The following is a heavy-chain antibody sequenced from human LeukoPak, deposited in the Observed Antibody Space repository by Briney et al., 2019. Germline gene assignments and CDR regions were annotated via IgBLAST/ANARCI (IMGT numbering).Heavy chain of an antibody. CDR3: ARDYYDSRGYTFGY. CDR1: GFTFSSYW. V-gene: IGHV3-74*01. Sequence: GGSLRLSCAASGFTFSSYWMHWVRQAPGKGLVWVSRINRDGSTTSYADSVKGRFTISRDNAKNTLYLQMNSLRAEDTAVYYCARDYYDSRGYTFGYWGQGTLVTVSS. CDR2: INRDGSTT. D-gene: IGHD3-22*01. J-gene: IGHJ4*02.